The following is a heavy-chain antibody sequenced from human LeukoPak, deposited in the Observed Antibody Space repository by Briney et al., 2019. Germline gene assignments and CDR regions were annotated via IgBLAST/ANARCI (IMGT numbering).Heavy chain of an antibody. V-gene: IGHV4-4*02. CDR2: IYHSGST. CDR3: ASKVFGWLQAPVAFDI. Sequence: PSETLSLTCAVSGGSISSSNWWSWVRQPPGKGLEWIGEIYHSGSTNYNPSLKSRVTISVDKSKNQFSLKLSSVTAADTAVYYCASKVFGWLQAPVAFDIWGQGTMVTVSS. CDR1: GGSISSSNW. J-gene: IGHJ3*02. D-gene: IGHD5-24*01.